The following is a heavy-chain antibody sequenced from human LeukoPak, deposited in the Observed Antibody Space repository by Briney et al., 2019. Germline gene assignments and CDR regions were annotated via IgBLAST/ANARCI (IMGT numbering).Heavy chain of an antibody. V-gene: IGHV4-34*01. CDR1: GGSFSGYY. CDR3: AREVGSSSGWYLFYFDY. J-gene: IGHJ4*02. CDR2: INHSGST. D-gene: IGHD6-19*01. Sequence: SETLSLTCAVYGGSFSGYYWSWIRQPPGKGLEWIGEINHSGSTNYNPSLKSRVTISVDTSKNQFSLKLSSVTAADTAVYYCAREVGSSSGWYLFYFDYWGQGTLVTVSS.